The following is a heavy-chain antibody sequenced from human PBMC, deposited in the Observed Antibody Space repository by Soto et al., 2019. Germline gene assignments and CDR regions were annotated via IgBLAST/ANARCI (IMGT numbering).Heavy chain of an antibody. D-gene: IGHD6-19*01. Sequence: QVQLVESGGGLVKPGGSLRLSCAASGFTFSDYYMSWIRQAPGKGLEWVSYISSSSSYTNYADSVKGRFTISRDNAKNSLYLQMNSLRAEDTAVYYCARDSAAPDSSGWYVPGTPDYWGQGTLVTVSS. CDR1: GFTFSDYY. CDR2: ISSSSSYT. J-gene: IGHJ4*02. V-gene: IGHV3-11*06. CDR3: ARDSAAPDSSGWYVPGTPDY.